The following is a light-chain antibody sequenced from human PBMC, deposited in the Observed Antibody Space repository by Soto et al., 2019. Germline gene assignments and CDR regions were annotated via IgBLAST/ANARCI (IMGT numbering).Light chain of an antibody. V-gene: IGKV3-15*01. J-gene: IGKJ5*01. Sequence: DIFMTQSPATLSVAPGERVTFSCRASQGVSRKLAWYQHKPGKAPRLLISGVSTGATGIPARFSGSGSGTEFTLTISSLQSEDCATYYCQKYNSDTITFGQGTRLEIK. CDR2: GVS. CDR1: QGVSRK. CDR3: QKYNSDTIT.